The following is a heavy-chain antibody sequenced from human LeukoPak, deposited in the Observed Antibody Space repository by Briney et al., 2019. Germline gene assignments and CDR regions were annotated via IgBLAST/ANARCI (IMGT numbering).Heavy chain of an antibody. V-gene: IGHV3-30*02. CDR3: AKDPRIYNWNNPVYFDY. Sequence: GGSLRLSCAASGFTFSSYGMHWVRQAPGKGLEWVAFIRYDGSNKYYADSVKGRFTISRDNSKNTLYLQMNSLRAEDTAVYYCAKDPRIYNWNNPVYFDYWGQGTLVTVSS. CDR1: GFTFSSYG. D-gene: IGHD1/OR15-1a*01. CDR2: IRYDGSNK. J-gene: IGHJ4*02.